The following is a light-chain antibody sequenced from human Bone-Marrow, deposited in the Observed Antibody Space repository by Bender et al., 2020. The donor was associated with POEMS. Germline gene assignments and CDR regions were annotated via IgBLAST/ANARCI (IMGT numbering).Light chain of an antibody. V-gene: IGLV2-23*02. CDR3: CSYGTGDNVV. J-gene: IGLJ2*01. CDR2: EVT. Sequence: QSALTQPASVSGSPGQSITIACTGSRSNIGNYDLVSWYQQHPGKAPKLIISEVTKRPSGVSTRFSGSKSGNTASLAISGLQADDEADYYCCSYGTGDNVVFGGGTKLTVL. CDR1: RSNIGNYDL.